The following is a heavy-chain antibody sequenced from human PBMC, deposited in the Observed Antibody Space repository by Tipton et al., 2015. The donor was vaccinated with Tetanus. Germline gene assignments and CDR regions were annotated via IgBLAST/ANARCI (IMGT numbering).Heavy chain of an antibody. D-gene: IGHD4-17*01. J-gene: IGHJ6*02. V-gene: IGHV1-8*01. Sequence: QVQLVQSGPEVKKPGASVKVSCKASGYTFTSYDINWVRQATGQGLEWMGWMNPNSGNTGYAQKFQGRVTMTRNTSISTAYMELSSLRSEDTAVYYCTRCGDYGDYPESIDYYGMDVWGQGTTVTVSS. CDR2: MNPNSGNT. CDR1: GYTFTSYD. CDR3: TRCGDYGDYPESIDYYGMDV.